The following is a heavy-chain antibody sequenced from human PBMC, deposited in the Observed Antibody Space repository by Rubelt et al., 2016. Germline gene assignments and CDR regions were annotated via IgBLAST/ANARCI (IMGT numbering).Heavy chain of an antibody. Sequence: QVQLQESGPGLVKPSETLSLTCTVSGGSISSYYWSWIRQPPGKGLEWIGYIYYSGSTNYNPSLKSRVTISVDTSKNQFSLKLSSVTAADTAVYYCARDGGNSNGYALVIWGQGTVVAVSS. D-gene: IGHD3-22*01. J-gene: IGHJ3*02. CDR2: IYYSGST. V-gene: IGHV4-59*12. CDR3: ARDGGNSNGYALVI. CDR1: GGSISSYY.